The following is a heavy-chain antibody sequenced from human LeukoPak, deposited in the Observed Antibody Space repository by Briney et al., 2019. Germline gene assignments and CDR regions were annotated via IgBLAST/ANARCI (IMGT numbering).Heavy chain of an antibody. CDR1: GFTFSSYA. CDR2: ISGSGGST. V-gene: IGHV3-23*01. J-gene: IGHJ4*02. CDR3: AKVGRLAVPSLYFDY. Sequence: GGSLGLSCAASGFTFSSYAMSWVRQAPGKGLEWVSAISGSGGSTYYADSVKGRFTISRDNSKNTLYLQMNSLRAEDTAVYYCAKVGRLAVPSLYFDYWGQGTLVTVSS. D-gene: IGHD2-2*01.